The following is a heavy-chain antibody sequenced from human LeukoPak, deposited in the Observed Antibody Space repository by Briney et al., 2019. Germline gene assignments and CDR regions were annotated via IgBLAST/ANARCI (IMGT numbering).Heavy chain of an antibody. Sequence: GGSLRLSCAASGFTFDDYAMHWVRQAPGKGLEWVSGISWNSGSIGYADSVKGRFTISRDNAKNSLYLQMNSLRAEDTALYYCAKSPSSGLSNFDYWGQGTLVTVSS. CDR2: ISWNSGSI. CDR3: AKSPSSGLSNFDY. J-gene: IGHJ4*02. CDR1: GFTFDDYA. V-gene: IGHV3-9*01. D-gene: IGHD2/OR15-2a*01.